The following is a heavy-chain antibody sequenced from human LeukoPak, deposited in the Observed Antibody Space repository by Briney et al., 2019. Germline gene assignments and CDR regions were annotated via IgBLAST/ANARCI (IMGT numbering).Heavy chain of an antibody. D-gene: IGHD3-10*01. J-gene: IGHJ4*02. CDR1: GYTFTNHA. V-gene: IGHV1-3*01. Sequence: GASVKVSCKASGYTFTNHAMQWVRQAPGQRLEWMGWIDAGNGNTKYSQKFQGRVTITRDTSASTAYMELSSLRSEDTAVYYCAREDTMVRGVPLGYFDYWGQGTLVTVSS. CDR2: IDAGNGNT. CDR3: AREDTMVRGVPLGYFDY.